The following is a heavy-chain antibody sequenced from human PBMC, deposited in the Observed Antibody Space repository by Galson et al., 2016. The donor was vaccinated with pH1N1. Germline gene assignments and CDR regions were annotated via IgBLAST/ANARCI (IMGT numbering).Heavy chain of an antibody. J-gene: IGHJ4*02. CDR1: GYSFTDYY. V-gene: IGHV1-46*01. Sequence: SVKVSCKASGYSFTDYYVHWIRQAPGQGLEWMAIIKPTGGATPYAQNFQGGVFVPRDTSTSTVYMEVTSLRSEDTAVYYCARAPYSNYHYYYFDFWGQGTLVTVSS. CDR3: ARAPYSNYHYYYFDF. CDR2: IKPTGGAT. D-gene: IGHD4-11*01.